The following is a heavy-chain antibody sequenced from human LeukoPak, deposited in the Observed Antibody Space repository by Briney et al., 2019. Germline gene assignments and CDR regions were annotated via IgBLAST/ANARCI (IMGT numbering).Heavy chain of an antibody. D-gene: IGHD4-23*01. CDR2: ITGSSSYT. J-gene: IGHJ4*02. CDR3: ARGHGCIVDF. V-gene: IGHV3-11*05. CDR1: GFTFSDYY. Sequence: PGGSLRLSCAASGFTFSDYYMTWIRQAPGKGLEWVSYITGSSSYTNYADSVKGRFTISRDNAKNSLYLQMSSLRAEDTAVYYCARGHGCIVDFWGQGSLVTVSS.